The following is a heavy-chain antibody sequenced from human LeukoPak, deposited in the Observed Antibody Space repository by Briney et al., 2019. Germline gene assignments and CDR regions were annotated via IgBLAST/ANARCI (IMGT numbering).Heavy chain of an antibody. D-gene: IGHD2-15*01. J-gene: IGHJ1*01. CDR3: ARRCSGGSCYPRAEYFQH. Sequence: GGSLRLSCAASGFTFSSYGMHWVRQAPGKGLEWVAVISYDGSNKYYADSVKGRFTISRDNAKNSLYLQMNSLRAEDTAVYYCARRCSGGSCYPRAEYFQHWGQGTLVTVSS. CDR2: ISYDGSNK. CDR1: GFTFSSYG. V-gene: IGHV3-30*03.